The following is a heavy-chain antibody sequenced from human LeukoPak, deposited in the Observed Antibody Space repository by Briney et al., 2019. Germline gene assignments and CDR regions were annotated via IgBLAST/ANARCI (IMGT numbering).Heavy chain of an antibody. CDR3: VIYYDSSGYYSPFDY. V-gene: IGHV3-23*01. Sequence: GGSLRLSCAASGFTFSSYAMSWVRQAPGKGLEWVSVVSDGGGTTYYADSVKGRFTISRDNSKNTLYLQMNSLRAEDTAVYYCVIYYDSSGYYSPFDYWGQGTLVTVSS. D-gene: IGHD3-22*01. CDR1: GFTFSSYA. J-gene: IGHJ4*02. CDR2: VSDGGGTT.